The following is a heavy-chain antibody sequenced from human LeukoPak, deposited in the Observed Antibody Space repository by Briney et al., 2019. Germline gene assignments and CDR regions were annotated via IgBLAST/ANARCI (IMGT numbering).Heavy chain of an antibody. CDR2: INSDGSTT. V-gene: IGHV3-74*01. CDR1: GFTFSNYW. CDR3: ASLQNVPSYYYYYVMDV. Sequence: GGSLRLSCAASGFTFSNYWMHWVRQAPGKGLVWVSRINSDGSTTNYADSVKGRFTISRDNAKNTLFLQMNSLRAEDTVVYYCASLQNVPSYYYYYVMDVWGQGTTVTVSS. D-gene: IGHD2/OR15-2a*01. J-gene: IGHJ6*02.